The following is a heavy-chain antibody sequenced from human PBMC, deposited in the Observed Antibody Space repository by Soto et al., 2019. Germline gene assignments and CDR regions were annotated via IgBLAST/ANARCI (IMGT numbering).Heavy chain of an antibody. Sequence: GASVKVSCKASGGTFSSYAISWVRQAPGQGLEWMGGIIPIFGTANYAQKFQGRVTITADESTSTAYMELSSLRSEDTAVYYCASANSYDMGYYYYYGMDVWGQGTTVTVSS. D-gene: IGHD5-18*01. J-gene: IGHJ6*02. CDR2: IIPIFGTA. CDR1: GGTFSSYA. V-gene: IGHV1-69*13. CDR3: ASANSYDMGYYYYYGMDV.